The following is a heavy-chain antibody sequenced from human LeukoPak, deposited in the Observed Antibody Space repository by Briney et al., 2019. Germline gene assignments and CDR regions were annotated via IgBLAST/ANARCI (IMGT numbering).Heavy chain of an antibody. Sequence: GGSLRLSCAASGFTFSSYAMSWVRQAPGKGLEWVSAICGSGGSTYYADSVKGRFTISRDNSKNTLYLQMNSLRAEDTAVYYCAKGPHIVVVTAIPSWGQGTMVTVSS. CDR3: AKGPHIVVVTAIPS. D-gene: IGHD2-21*02. V-gene: IGHV3-23*01. CDR2: ICGSGGST. CDR1: GFTFSSYA. J-gene: IGHJ3*01.